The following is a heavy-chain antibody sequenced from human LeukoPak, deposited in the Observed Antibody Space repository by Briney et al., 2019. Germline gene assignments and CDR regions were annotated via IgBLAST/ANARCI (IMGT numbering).Heavy chain of an antibody. V-gene: IGHV4-39*01. Sequence: SETLSLTCTVSGGSISSSSYYWGWIRQPPGKGLEWIGSIYYSGSTYYNPSLKSRVTISVDTSKNQFSLKLSSVTAADTAVYYCARQPRLVAAAGTLIDYWGQGTLVTVSS. D-gene: IGHD6-13*01. CDR1: GGSISSSSYY. CDR2: IYYSGST. CDR3: ARQPRLVAAAGTLIDY. J-gene: IGHJ4*02.